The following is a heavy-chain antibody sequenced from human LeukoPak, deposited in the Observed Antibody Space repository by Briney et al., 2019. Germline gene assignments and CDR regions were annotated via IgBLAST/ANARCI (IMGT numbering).Heavy chain of an antibody. CDR1: GFTFSTYS. CDR3: AREFLKDYGDRG. D-gene: IGHD4-17*01. J-gene: IGHJ4*02. Sequence: GGSLRLSCAASGFTFSTYSMNWVRLAPGKGLEWVSSISRSSDYIDYADSVKGRFTISSDNAKNSLYLQMNSLRAEDTAVYYCAREFLKDYGDRGWGQGTLVTVSS. V-gene: IGHV3-21*01. CDR2: ISRSSDYI.